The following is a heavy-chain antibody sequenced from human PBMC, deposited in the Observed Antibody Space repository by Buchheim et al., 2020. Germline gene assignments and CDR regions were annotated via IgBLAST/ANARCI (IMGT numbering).Heavy chain of an antibody. CDR2: IKQDGSEK. V-gene: IGHV3-7*01. Sequence: EVQLVESGGGLVQPGGSLRLSCAASGFTFSSYWMSWVRQAPGKGLEWVANIKQDGSEKYYVDSVKGRFTIYRDNAKNSLFLQMNSLRAEDTAVYYCARVKGLGQWPHYGMDVWGQGTT. J-gene: IGHJ6*02. CDR1: GFTFSSYW. D-gene: IGHD6-19*01. CDR3: ARVKGLGQWPHYGMDV.